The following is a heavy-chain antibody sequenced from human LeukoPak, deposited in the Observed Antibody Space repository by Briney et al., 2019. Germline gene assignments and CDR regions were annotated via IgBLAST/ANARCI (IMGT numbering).Heavy chain of an antibody. D-gene: IGHD6-13*01. V-gene: IGHV3-7*01. CDR3: ERDISAPGIFFDS. CDR2: INQGGSAQ. CDR1: GFTFSTFW. Sequence: GGSLRLSCAASGFTFSTFWMGWVRQVPGKGLEWVANINQGGSAQYYVDSVKGRFTISRDNAENALYLQMNSLRAVDTAVYFCERDISAPGIFFDSWGQGTLVTVSS. J-gene: IGHJ4*02.